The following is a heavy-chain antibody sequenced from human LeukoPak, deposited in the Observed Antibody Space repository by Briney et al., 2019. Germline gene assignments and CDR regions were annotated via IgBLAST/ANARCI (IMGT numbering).Heavy chain of an antibody. CDR3: ARDLGYSSSWIDY. D-gene: IGHD6-13*01. Sequence: PGGSLRLSCAASGFTFSSYAMSWARQAPGKGLEWVALIWYDGSHKYYADSVKGRFTISRDNSKNTLYLQMNSLRAEDTAVYYCARDLGYSSSWIDYWGQGTLVPISS. CDR1: GFTFSSYA. V-gene: IGHV3-33*08. CDR2: IWYDGSHK. J-gene: IGHJ4*02.